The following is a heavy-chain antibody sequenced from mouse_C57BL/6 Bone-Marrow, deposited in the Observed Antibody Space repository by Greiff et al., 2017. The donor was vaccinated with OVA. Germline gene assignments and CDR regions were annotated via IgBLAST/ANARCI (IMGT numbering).Heavy chain of an antibody. CDR1: GFTFTDYY. J-gene: IGHJ4*01. CDR2: IDPEDGAT. CDR3: TTDGVPGMDY. Sequence: VQLQQSGAELVRPGASVKLSCTASGFTFTDYYMHWVKQRPEQGLEWIGMIDPEDGATDYAPTFQGKATLTADPSSNTAYLQLSSLTSEDTAVNYGTTDGVPGMDYWGQGTSVTVSS. V-gene: IGHV14-1*01.